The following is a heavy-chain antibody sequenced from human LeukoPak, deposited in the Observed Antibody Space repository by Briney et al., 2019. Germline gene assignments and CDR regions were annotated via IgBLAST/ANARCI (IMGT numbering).Heavy chain of an antibody. V-gene: IGHV3-11*01. CDR3: ASQMYYYDSSAFDY. CDR2: ISSSGNTI. Sequence: PGGSLRLSCEASGFTFSDYYMSWIRQAPGKGLEWVSYISSSGNTIYYADSVKGRFTISRDNAKNSLYLQMNSLRAEDTAVYYCASQMYYYDSSAFDYWGQGTQVTVSS. J-gene: IGHJ4*02. CDR1: GFTFSDYY. D-gene: IGHD3-22*01.